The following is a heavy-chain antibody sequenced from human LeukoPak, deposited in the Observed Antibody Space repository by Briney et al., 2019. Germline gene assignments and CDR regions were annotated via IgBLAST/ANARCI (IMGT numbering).Heavy chain of an antibody. Sequence: ASVKVSCKASGYTFTSYGISWVRQAPGQGLEWMGWISAYNGNTNYAQKLQGRVAMTTDTSTSTAYMELRSLRSDDTAVYYCARGLMYPVVVAATPLYNGMDVWGQGTTVTVSS. CDR1: GYTFTSYG. CDR3: ARGLMYPVVVAATPLYNGMDV. J-gene: IGHJ6*02. V-gene: IGHV1-18*01. CDR2: ISAYNGNT. D-gene: IGHD2-15*01.